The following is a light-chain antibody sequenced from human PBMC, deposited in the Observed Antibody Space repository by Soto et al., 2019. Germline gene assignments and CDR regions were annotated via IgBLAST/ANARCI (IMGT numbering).Light chain of an antibody. Sequence: EMVMTQSPATLSVSPGERAILSCRASQSVSRKLAWYQQRPGQAPRLLVYDTSTSATGIPGRFSGSWSGTDFTLTISSLQSEDFAVYYCQEYNNWLPMYTFGQGTKLEIK. J-gene: IGKJ2*01. CDR2: DTS. V-gene: IGKV3-15*01. CDR3: QEYNNWLPMYT. CDR1: QSVSRK.